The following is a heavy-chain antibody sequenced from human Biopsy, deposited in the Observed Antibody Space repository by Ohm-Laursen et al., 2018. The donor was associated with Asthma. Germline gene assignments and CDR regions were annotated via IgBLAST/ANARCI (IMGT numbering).Heavy chain of an antibody. J-gene: IGHJ5*02. CDR3: ARVQKSPGDRWFDP. Sequence: SVKVSCNASAYTFIGYPLHWVRQAPGEGLEWMGRINPNGGATIYAQKFQGRVTMTRDTSISTAYMELSRLTSDDTAVYYCARVQKSPGDRWFDPWGQGTLVTVSS. CDR2: INPNGGAT. V-gene: IGHV1-2*06. D-gene: IGHD7-27*01. CDR1: AYTFIGYP.